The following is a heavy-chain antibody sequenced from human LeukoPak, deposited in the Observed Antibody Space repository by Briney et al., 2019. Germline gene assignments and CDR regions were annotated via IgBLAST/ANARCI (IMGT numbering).Heavy chain of an antibody. Sequence: GGSLRLSCAASGFTFSSYEMNWVRQAPGKGLEWVSHINNDGGSITYADSVKGRFTISRDNAKNTVFLQMNSLRAEDTAVYYCARVGTNWYFDLWGRGALVTVSS. CDR2: INNDGGSI. CDR3: ARVGTNWYFDL. CDR1: GFTFSSYE. J-gene: IGHJ2*01. D-gene: IGHD3-10*01. V-gene: IGHV3-74*01.